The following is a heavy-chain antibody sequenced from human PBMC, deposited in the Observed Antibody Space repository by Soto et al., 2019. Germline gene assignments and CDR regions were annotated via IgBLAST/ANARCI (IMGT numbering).Heavy chain of an antibody. CDR2: MNPNSGNT. Sequence: QVQLVQSGAEVKKPGASVKVSCKASGYTFTSYDINWVRQATGQGLEYLGWMNPNSGNTGYVQKFKGRVTMTRDPSISTAYMELSSLRSEDTAVYFCARGVKYGAYSRWFDPWGQGTLVTVSS. CDR1: GYTFTSYD. CDR3: ARGVKYGAYSRWFDP. J-gene: IGHJ5*02. D-gene: IGHD4-17*01. V-gene: IGHV1-8*01.